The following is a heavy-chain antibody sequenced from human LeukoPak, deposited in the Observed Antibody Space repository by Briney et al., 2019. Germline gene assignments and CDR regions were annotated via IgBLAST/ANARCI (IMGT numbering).Heavy chain of an antibody. D-gene: IGHD3-10*01. Sequence: GGSLRLSCAASGFTFSSYEMNWVRQAPGKGLEWVSYISSSGSSIYYADSVKGRFTISRDNAKNSLYLQMNSLRAEDTAVYYCARTETLWFGELFPDYWGQGTRVTVSS. CDR2: ISSSGSSI. V-gene: IGHV3-48*03. J-gene: IGHJ4*02. CDR1: GFTFSSYE. CDR3: ARTETLWFGELFPDY.